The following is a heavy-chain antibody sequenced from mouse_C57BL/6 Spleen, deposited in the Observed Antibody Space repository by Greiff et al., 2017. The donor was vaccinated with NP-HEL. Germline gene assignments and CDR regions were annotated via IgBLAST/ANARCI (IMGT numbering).Heavy chain of an antibody. J-gene: IGHJ4*01. V-gene: IGHV5-16*01. CDR2: INYDGSST. D-gene: IGHD1-1*01. CDR1: GFTFSDYY. Sequence: DVMLVESEGGLVQPGSSMKLSCTASGFTFSDYYMAWVRQVPEKGLEWVANINYDGSSTYYLDSLKSRFIISRDNAKNILYLQMSSLKSEDTATYYCARGIFYYGSSYHYYAMDYWGQGTSVTVSS. CDR3: ARGIFYYGSSYHYYAMDY.